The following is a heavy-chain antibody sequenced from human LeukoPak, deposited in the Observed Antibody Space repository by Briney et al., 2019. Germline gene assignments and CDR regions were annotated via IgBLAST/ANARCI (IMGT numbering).Heavy chain of an antibody. CDR3: ARVGPGTTVVTYYIDY. V-gene: IGHV1-69*10. J-gene: IGHJ4*02. CDR1: GGTFSRYA. D-gene: IGHD4-23*01. Sequence: ASVKVSCKASGGTFSRYAISWVRHAPGQGLEWMGRIIPILGIANYAQKFQGRVTITADKSTSTAYMELSSLRSEDTAVYYCARVGPGTTVVTYYIDYWGQGTLVIVSS. CDR2: IIPILGIA.